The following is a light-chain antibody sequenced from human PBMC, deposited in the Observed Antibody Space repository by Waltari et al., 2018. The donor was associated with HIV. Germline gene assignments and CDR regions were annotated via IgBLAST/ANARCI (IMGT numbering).Light chain of an antibody. CDR2: DDT. J-gene: IGLJ3*02. V-gene: IGLV3-21*02. Sequence: SYVMTQTPSVSVAPGQTARLTCGGNDIGRQSVPWYQQKAGQAPVVVVYDDTDRPSGIPERFSGSNSGNTATLTISRVEAGDEADYYCQVWESSNESWVFGGGTKLTVL. CDR3: QVWESSNESWV. CDR1: DIGRQS.